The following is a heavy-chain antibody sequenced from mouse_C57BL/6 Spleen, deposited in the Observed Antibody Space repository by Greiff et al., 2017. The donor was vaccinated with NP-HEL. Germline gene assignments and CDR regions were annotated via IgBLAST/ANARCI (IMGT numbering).Heavy chain of an antibody. CDR2: IDPSDSYT. D-gene: IGHD3-2*02. J-gene: IGHJ3*01. Sequence: QVQLQQPGAELVMPGASVKLSCKASGYTFTSYWMHWVKQRPGQGLEWIGEIDPSDSYTNYNQKCKGKSTLTVDKSSSTAYMQRSSLTSEDSAVYYGARQLRGACFAYWGQGTLVTVSA. CDR3: ARQLRGACFAY. CDR1: GYTFTSYW. V-gene: IGHV1-69*01.